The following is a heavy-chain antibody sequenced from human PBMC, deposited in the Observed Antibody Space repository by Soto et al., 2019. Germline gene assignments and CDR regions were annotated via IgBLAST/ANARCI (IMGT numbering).Heavy chain of an antibody. D-gene: IGHD3-10*01. CDR3: ARNDAGSRNFDY. CDR2: ISDSGST. V-gene: IGHV4-31*03. Sequence: QVQLQESGPGLVKPSQTLSLTCTVSDGSISSGGYYWSWIRQHPGKGLEWIGYISDSGSTYYNPSLKSRVTISVDTSKTRFSLKLRSVTAADPAVYYCARNDAGSRNFDYWGQGTLVTVSS. J-gene: IGHJ4*02. CDR1: DGSISSGGYY.